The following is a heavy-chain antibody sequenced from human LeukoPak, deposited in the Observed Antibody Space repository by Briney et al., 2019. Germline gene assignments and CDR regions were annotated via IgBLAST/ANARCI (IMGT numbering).Heavy chain of an antibody. D-gene: IGHD3-3*01. Sequence: VASVKVSCKASGYTFTGYYMHWVRQAPGQGLEWMGWINPNSGGTNYAQKFQGRVTMTRDTSISTAYMELSRLRSDDTAVYYCARITGDGLRFLEWLLDYWGQGTLVTVSS. V-gene: IGHV1-2*02. CDR1: GYTFTGYY. CDR2: INPNSGGT. J-gene: IGHJ4*02. CDR3: ARITGDGLRFLEWLLDY.